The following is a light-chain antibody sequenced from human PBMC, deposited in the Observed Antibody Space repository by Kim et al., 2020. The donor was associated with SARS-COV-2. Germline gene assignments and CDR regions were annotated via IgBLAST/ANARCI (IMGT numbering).Light chain of an antibody. Sequence: EIVLTQSPGTLSLSPGERATLSCRASQSVASNHIAWFQQKPGQTPRHLIYGTSSRVTGIPDRFSASGSGTDFTLTISRLEPEDFAVYYCQQYDNSPYTFGQGTKLEI. CDR3: QQYDNSPYT. J-gene: IGKJ2*01. CDR1: QSVASNH. CDR2: GTS. V-gene: IGKV3-20*01.